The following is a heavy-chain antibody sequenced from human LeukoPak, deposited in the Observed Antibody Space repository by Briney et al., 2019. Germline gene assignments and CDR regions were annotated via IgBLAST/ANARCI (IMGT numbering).Heavy chain of an antibody. CDR1: GLTVSSSY. J-gene: IGHJ3*02. Sequence: PGGSRRFSCAASGLTVSSSYMSWVRQAPGKGLEWVSIIYNDGSTYYADSMKGRFTISRDNSKNTLYLQVNSLRAEDTAMYYCARNILFAIDIWGQGTTVTVSS. D-gene: IGHD2/OR15-2a*01. V-gene: IGHV3-53*01. CDR2: IYNDGST. CDR3: ARNILFAIDI.